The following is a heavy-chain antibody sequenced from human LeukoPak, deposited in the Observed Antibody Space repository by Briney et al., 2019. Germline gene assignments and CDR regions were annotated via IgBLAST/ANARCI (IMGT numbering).Heavy chain of an antibody. CDR1: GGSISSYY. D-gene: IGHD6-19*01. CDR3: ARGVYSSGWYKEAEYFQH. Sequence: SETLSLTCTVSGGSISSYYWSWIRQPAGKGLEWIGRIYTSGSANYNPSLKSRVTMSVDTSKNQFSLKLSSVTAADTAVYYCARGVYSSGWYKEAEYFQHWGQGTLVTVSS. V-gene: IGHV4-4*07. J-gene: IGHJ1*01. CDR2: IYTSGSA.